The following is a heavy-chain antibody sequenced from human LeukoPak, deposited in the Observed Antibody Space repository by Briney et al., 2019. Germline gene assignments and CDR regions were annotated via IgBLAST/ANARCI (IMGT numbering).Heavy chain of an antibody. V-gene: IGHV3-30*18. CDR3: AKLGTTSVTTGY. D-gene: IGHD4-17*01. Sequence: GGSLRLSCVASGFTFSRYGMHWVRQAPGKGLEWVAVISYDGSNKYYADSVKGRFTISRDNSKNTLYLQMNSLRGEDTAVYYCAKLGTTSVTTGYWGQGTLVTVSS. CDR2: ISYDGSNK. CDR1: GFTFSRYG. J-gene: IGHJ4*02.